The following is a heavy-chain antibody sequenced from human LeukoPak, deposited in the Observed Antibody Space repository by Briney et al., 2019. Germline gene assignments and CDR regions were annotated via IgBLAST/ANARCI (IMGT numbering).Heavy chain of an antibody. CDR3: ARGGAARPGY. V-gene: IGHV3-48*01. D-gene: IGHD6-6*01. CDR1: GFIFSNYG. CDR2: IGSNIKSI. Sequence: GGSLRLSCTASGFIFSNYGMDWVRQAPGKGLEWVSYIGSNIKSIDYADSVKGRFTISRDNAKNSLFLQMNSLRAEDTAVYYCARGGAARPGYWGQGTLVTVSS. J-gene: IGHJ4*02.